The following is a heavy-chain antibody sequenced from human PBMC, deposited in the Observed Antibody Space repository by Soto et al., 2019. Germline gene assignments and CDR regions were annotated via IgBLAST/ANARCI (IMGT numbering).Heavy chain of an antibody. D-gene: IGHD2-2*01. CDR3: ARARCISTSCYSYYYYYGMDV. CDR1: GYTFTSYG. J-gene: IGHJ6*02. V-gene: IGHV1-18*01. CDR2: ISAYNGNT. Sequence: EASVKVSCKASGYTFTSYGISWVRQAPGQGLEWMGWISAYNGNTNYAQKLQGRVTMTTDTSTSTAYMELRSLRSDDTAVYYCARARCISTSCYSYYYYYGMDVWGQGTTVTVSS.